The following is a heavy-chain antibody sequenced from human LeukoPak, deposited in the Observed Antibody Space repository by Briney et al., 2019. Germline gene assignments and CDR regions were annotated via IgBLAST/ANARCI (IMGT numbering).Heavy chain of an antibody. Sequence: PSETLSLTCAVYGGSFSNYYWSWIRQPPGKGLEWIGEINHSGGTNYNPSLKSRVTISVDTSKNQFSLKLTSVTAADTAVYYCASLTYYYDNSGPAWGQGTLVTVSP. V-gene: IGHV4-34*01. CDR1: GGSFSNYY. CDR3: ASLTYYYDNSGPA. J-gene: IGHJ5*02. D-gene: IGHD3-22*01. CDR2: INHSGGT.